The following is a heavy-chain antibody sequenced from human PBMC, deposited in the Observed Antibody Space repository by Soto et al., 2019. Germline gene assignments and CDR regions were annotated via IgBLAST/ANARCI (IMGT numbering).Heavy chain of an antibody. V-gene: IGHV4-31*03. CDR3: ARATPSVATLGYGMDV. J-gene: IGHJ6*02. D-gene: IGHD5-12*01. CDR2: IYYTGST. Sequence: QVQLQESGPGLVKPSQTLSLTCTVSGGSINSGGYYWNWIRQHPGRGLEWMGYIYYTGSTYYNPSLKSRITFSIDMSRNQFSLKVNSVTAADTAVYYCARATPSVATLGYGMDVWGQGTTVVVSS. CDR1: GGSINSGGYY.